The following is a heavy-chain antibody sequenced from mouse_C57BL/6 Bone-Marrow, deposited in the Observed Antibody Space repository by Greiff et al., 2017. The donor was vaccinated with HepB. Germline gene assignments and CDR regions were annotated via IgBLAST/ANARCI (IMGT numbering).Heavy chain of an antibody. Sequence: QVQLKESGAELVMPGASVKLSCKASGYTFTSYWMHWVKQRPGQGLEWIGEIDPSDSYTNYNQKFKGKSTLTVDKSSNTAYMQLSSLTSEDSAVYYCAVWYPFAYWGQGTLVTVSA. CDR1: GYTFTSYW. V-gene: IGHV1-69*01. J-gene: IGHJ3*01. CDR3: AVWYPFAY. D-gene: IGHD2-10*02. CDR2: IDPSDSYT.